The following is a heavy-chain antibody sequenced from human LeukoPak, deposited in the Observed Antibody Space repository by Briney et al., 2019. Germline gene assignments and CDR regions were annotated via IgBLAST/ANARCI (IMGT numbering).Heavy chain of an antibody. CDR3: AKDRVWFGELLSGSDLDY. V-gene: IGHV3-9*01. D-gene: IGHD3-10*01. J-gene: IGHJ4*02. CDR1: GFTFDDYA. Sequence: GGSLRLSCAASGFTFDDYAMHWVRQAPGKGLEWVSGISWNSGSIGYADSVKGRFTISRDNAKNSLYLQMNSLRAEDTALYYCAKDRVWFGELLSGSDLDYWGQGTLVTVSS. CDR2: ISWNSGSI.